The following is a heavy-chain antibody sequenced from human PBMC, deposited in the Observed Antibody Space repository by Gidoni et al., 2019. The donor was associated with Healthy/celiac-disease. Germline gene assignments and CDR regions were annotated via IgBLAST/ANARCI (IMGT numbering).Heavy chain of an antibody. CDR3: TRAKSGSRHDAFDI. J-gene: IGHJ3*02. CDR2: IRSKAYGGTT. V-gene: IGHV3-49*03. Sequence: EVQLVESGGGLVQPGRSLRLSCTASGFPFGDYAMGWFRQAPGKGLEWVGFIRSKAYGGTTEYAASVKGRFTISRDDSKSIAYLQMNSLKTEDTAVYYCTRAKSGSRHDAFDIWGQGTMVTVSS. CDR1: GFPFGDYA. D-gene: IGHD1-26*01.